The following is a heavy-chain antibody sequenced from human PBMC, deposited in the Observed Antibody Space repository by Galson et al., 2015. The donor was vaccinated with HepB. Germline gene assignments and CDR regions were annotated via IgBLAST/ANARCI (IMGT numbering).Heavy chain of an antibody. Sequence: SLRLSCAASGFTFSSYAMSWVRQAPGKGLEWVSAISGSGGSTYYADSVKGRFTISRDNSKNTLYLQMNSLRAEDTAVYYCAKDRGGLRFLEWLPENAFDIWGQGTMVTVSS. J-gene: IGHJ3*02. CDR3: AKDRGGLRFLEWLPENAFDI. CDR1: GFTFSSYA. D-gene: IGHD3-3*01. V-gene: IGHV3-23*01. CDR2: ISGSGGST.